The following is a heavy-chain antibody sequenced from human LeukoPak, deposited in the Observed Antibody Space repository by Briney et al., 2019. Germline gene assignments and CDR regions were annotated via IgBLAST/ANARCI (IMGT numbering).Heavy chain of an antibody. Sequence: GGSLRLSCAASGFTFSSYAMSWVRQAPGKGLEWVSIIYSAGSTYYADSVKGRFTISGDNSKNTLYLQMNSLRAEDTAVYYCAKGHCTNGICWLDWGQGTLVTVSS. CDR3: AKGHCTNGICWLD. CDR1: GFTFSSYA. V-gene: IGHV3-23*03. CDR2: IYSAGST. D-gene: IGHD2-8*01. J-gene: IGHJ4*02.